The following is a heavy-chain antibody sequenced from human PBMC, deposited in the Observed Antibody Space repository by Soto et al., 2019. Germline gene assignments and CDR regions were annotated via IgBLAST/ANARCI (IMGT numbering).Heavy chain of an antibody. CDR1: GFTFRNYE. J-gene: IGHJ4*02. CDR2: ISTSGSLT. CDR3: ARVRAYYDSSGYYYEAERYFDY. D-gene: IGHD3-22*01. Sequence: GGSLRLSCATFGFTFRNYEMNWVRQAPGKGLEWVSYISTSGSLTYYAESVKGRFSVSRDNAKNSLHLQMDSLRAEDTAVYYCARVRAYYDSSGYYYEAERYFDYWGQGTLVTVSS. V-gene: IGHV3-48*03.